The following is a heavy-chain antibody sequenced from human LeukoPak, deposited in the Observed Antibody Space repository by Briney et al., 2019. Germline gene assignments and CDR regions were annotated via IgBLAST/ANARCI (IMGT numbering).Heavy chain of an antibody. CDR1: GYSFISYW. CDR3: ARLCSSTSCYYYGMDV. J-gene: IGHJ6*02. V-gene: IGHV5-51*01. D-gene: IGHD2-2*01. Sequence: GESLQISCKGSGYSFISYWIGWVRQMPGKGLEWMGIIYPGDSDTRYSPSFQGQVTISADKSISTAYLQWSSLKASDTAMYYCARLCSSTSCYYYGMDVWGQGTTVTVSS. CDR2: IYPGDSDT.